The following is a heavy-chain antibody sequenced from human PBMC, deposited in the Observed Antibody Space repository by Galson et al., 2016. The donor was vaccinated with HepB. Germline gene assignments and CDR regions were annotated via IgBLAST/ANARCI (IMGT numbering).Heavy chain of an antibody. D-gene: IGHD3-10*01. J-gene: IGHJ1*01. CDR3: AHGVDQYYCSATTRACGH. V-gene: IGHV2-5*02. CDR1: GFSVSTGGEG. Sequence: PALVKPTQTLTLTCTFSGFSVSTGGEGVGWIRQPPGKALEWLAPIYWDDDKRYRPSLKNRLTIPKDTSKNQVVLTMTNMDPVDTATYYCAHGVDQYYCSATTRACGHWRQGTLVTVSS. CDR2: IYWDDDK.